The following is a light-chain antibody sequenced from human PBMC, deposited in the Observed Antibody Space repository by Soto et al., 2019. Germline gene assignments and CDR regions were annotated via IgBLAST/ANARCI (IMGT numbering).Light chain of an antibody. Sequence: EIVLTQSPGTLSSSPGERATLSCRASQSISNSFSAWYQQKPGQAPRLLIAGASSRATGVPDRFSGSGSGTEFTLTINSLQPDDFAAYYCQQYHTSGTFGQGTKVEIK. V-gene: IGKV3-20*01. CDR1: QSISNSF. J-gene: IGKJ1*01. CDR2: GAS. CDR3: QQYHTSGT.